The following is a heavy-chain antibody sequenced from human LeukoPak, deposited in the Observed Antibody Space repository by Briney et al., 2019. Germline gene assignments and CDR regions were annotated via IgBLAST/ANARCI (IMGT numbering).Heavy chain of an antibody. CDR2: ISYDGSNE. Sequence: GRSLRLSCAASGFTFSAYGMHWVRQAPGKGLEWVAVISYDGSNEYFADSVKGRFTISRDNSKNMVYLQMNSLRPEDTAIYYCAKAAGATEGSSDPWGQGSLAIVSS. CDR3: AKAAGATEGSSDP. J-gene: IGHJ5*02. CDR1: GFTFSAYG. V-gene: IGHV3-30*18. D-gene: IGHD5-12*01.